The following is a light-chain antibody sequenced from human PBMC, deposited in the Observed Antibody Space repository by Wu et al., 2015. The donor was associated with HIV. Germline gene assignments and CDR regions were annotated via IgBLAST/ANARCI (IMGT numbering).Light chain of an antibody. CDR1: QSVSSD. CDR2: DAS. Sequence: SCRASQSVSSDLAWYQQKPGQAPRLLIYDASNRATGIPARFSGSGSGTDFTLTISSLQPEDFAVYYCQQRSNWPITFGQGTRLEIK. CDR3: QQRSNWPIT. V-gene: IGKV3-11*01. J-gene: IGKJ5*01.